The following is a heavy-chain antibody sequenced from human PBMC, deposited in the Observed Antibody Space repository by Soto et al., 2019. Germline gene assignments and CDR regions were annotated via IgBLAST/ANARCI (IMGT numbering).Heavy chain of an antibody. D-gene: IGHD3-10*01. J-gene: IGHJ5*02. CDR1: VYTFTSYY. V-gene: IGHV1-46*01. Sequence: ASVKVSCKASVYTFTSYYIHCVRQAPGQGLEWMGRINPRGGSTGYAQKFQGRVTMTRDTSMSTVYMALTSLRSEDTALYYCARDKRYYYGSGRTRNNWFDPWGQGTLVTVS. CDR3: ARDKRYYYGSGRTRNNWFDP. CDR2: INPRGGST.